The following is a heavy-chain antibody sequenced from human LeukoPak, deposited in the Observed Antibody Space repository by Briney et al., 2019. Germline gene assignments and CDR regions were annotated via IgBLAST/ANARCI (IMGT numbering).Heavy chain of an antibody. D-gene: IGHD2-8*01. CDR3: AKDDIVPTYYYYMDV. J-gene: IGHJ6*03. CDR2: IWYDGSNK. Sequence: PGGSLRLSCAASGFTFSSYGMHWVRQAPAKGLEWVAVIWYDGSNKYYADSVKGRFTISRDNSKNTLCLQMNSLRAEDTAVYYCAKDDIVPTYYYYMDVWGKGTTVTVSS. V-gene: IGHV3-33*06. CDR1: GFTFSSYG.